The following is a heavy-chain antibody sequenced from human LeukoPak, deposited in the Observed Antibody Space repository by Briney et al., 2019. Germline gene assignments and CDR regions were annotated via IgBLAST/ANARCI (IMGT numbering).Heavy chain of an antibody. D-gene: IGHD3-10*01. CDR3: ARAAYYYGSGSQIDH. CDR1: GGSISSSSYF. J-gene: IGHJ4*02. Sequence: SETLSLTCTVSGGSISSSSYFWGWIRQPPGKGLEWIGNIYYSGSTYYNPSLKSRVSISVDTSKNQFSLKLSSVTAADTAVYYCARAAYYYGSGSQIDHWGQGTLVTVSS. CDR2: IYYSGST. V-gene: IGHV4-39*01.